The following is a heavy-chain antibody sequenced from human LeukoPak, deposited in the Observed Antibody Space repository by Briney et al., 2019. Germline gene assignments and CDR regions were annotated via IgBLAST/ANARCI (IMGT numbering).Heavy chain of an antibody. D-gene: IGHD2-2*01. Sequence: GGSLRLSCAASGFTFSSYGMHWVRQAPGKGLEWVAVIWYDGSNKYYADSVKGRFTISRDNAKNSLYLQMNSLRAEDTAVYYCAREKYQLLVPDWFDPWGQGTLVTVSS. V-gene: IGHV3-33*01. CDR1: GFTFSSYG. CDR3: AREKYQLLVPDWFDP. J-gene: IGHJ5*02. CDR2: IWYDGSNK.